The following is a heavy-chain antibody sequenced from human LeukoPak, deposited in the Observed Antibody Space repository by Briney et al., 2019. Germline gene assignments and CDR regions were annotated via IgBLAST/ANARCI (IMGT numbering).Heavy chain of an antibody. CDR3: ARDYYDSPRFDP. CDR2: ISSSSSYI. Sequence: GGSLRLSCAASGFTFSDYYMSWIRQAPGKGLEWVSSISSSSSYIYYADSVKGRFTISRDNAKNSLYLQMNSLRAEDTAVYYCARDYYDSPRFDPWGQGTLVTVSS. D-gene: IGHD3-22*01. V-gene: IGHV3-11*06. J-gene: IGHJ5*02. CDR1: GFTFSDYY.